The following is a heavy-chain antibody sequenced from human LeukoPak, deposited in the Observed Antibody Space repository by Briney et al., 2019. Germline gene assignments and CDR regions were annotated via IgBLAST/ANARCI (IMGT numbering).Heavy chain of an antibody. CDR3: AKARFPKGYDSSGGFDY. J-gene: IGHJ4*02. Sequence: GALLRLSCAASGFTFSNYAMTWVRQAPGKGLEWVSLISGSDSRTYHADSVKGQFTIARDNSKNTLYLQKDSLRAEDTAVYYCAKARFPKGYDSSGGFDYWGQGTLVTVSS. CDR2: ISGSDSRT. V-gene: IGHV3-23*01. CDR1: GFTFSNYA. D-gene: IGHD3-22*01.